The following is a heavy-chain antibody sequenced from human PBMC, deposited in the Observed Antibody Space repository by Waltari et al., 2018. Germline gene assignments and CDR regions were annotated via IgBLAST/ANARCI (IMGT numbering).Heavy chain of an antibody. CDR1: GYTFTGYY. CDR3: ARYSEVAARTFDY. V-gene: IGHV1-2*06. J-gene: IGHJ4*02. D-gene: IGHD6-13*01. CDR2: INPSSGGT. Sequence: QVQLVQSGAEVKKPGASVKVSCKASGYTFTGYYMHWVRQAPGQGLEWMGRINPSSGGTNYAQKFQGRVTMTRDTSISTAYMELSRLRSDDTAVYYCARYSEVAARTFDYWGQGTLVTVSS.